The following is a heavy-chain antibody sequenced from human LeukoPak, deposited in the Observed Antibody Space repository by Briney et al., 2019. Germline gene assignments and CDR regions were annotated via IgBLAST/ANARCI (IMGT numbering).Heavy chain of an antibody. CDR1: GLIFSSYA. CDR2: ISGSGGST. CDR3: AKELF. J-gene: IGHJ4*02. Sequence: GRSLRLSRAASGLIFSSYAMRWVRQAPGKGLEWVSAISGSGGSTNYADAVKGRFTISRDNSENTVYLQMNSLRAEDTAVYYCAKELFWGQGTLVTVSS. V-gene: IGHV3-23*01.